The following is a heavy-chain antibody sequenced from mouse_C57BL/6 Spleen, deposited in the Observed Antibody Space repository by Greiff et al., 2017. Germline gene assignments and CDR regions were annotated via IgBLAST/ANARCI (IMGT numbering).Heavy chain of an antibody. J-gene: IGHJ2*01. Sequence: VQLKESGAELVKPGASVKLSCTASGFNIKDYYMHWVKQRTEQGLEWIGRIDPEDGETKYAPKFQGKATITADTSSNTAYLQLSSLTSEDTAVYYCARNYGSSYNYFDYWGQGTTLTVSS. CDR3: ARNYGSSYNYFDY. CDR1: GFNIKDYY. CDR2: IDPEDGET. D-gene: IGHD1-1*01. V-gene: IGHV14-2*01.